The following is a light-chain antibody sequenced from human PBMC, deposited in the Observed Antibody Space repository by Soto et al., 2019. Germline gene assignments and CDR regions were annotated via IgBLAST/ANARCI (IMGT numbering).Light chain of an antibody. CDR3: HQYYKWPLT. V-gene: IGKV1-5*01. CDR2: DAS. Sequence: DIRVTPSPPTLSASVVDRVTITCRASRTITTWMAWYQQKPGKAPKLLIYDASSLESGVPSRFSGSGSGTDFTLTISSLLSEDFAVYYCHQYYKWPLTFGGGTKVDIK. CDR1: RTITTW. J-gene: IGKJ4*01.